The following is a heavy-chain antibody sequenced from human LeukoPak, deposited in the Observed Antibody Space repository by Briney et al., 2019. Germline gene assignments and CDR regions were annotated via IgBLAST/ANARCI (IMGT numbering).Heavy chain of an antibody. Sequence: LSLTCTVSGGSISSYYWSWVRQAPGKGLEWVSYISISGSTIYYADSVKGRFTISRDNAKNSLYLQMNNLRAEDTALYYCARLCGGDCYQAFDIWGQGTMVTVSS. CDR2: ISISGSTI. D-gene: IGHD2-21*02. V-gene: IGHV3-48*03. CDR1: GGSISSYY. CDR3: ARLCGGDCYQAFDI. J-gene: IGHJ3*02.